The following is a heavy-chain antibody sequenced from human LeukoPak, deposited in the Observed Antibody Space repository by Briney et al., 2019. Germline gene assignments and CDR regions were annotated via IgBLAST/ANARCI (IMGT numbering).Heavy chain of an antibody. CDR3: ARESHVTREDY. V-gene: IGHV1-18*01. D-gene: IGHD3-10*01. J-gene: IGHJ4*02. CDR2: ISANDGNT. CDR1: GYTFTSYA. Sequence: ASVKVSCTASGYTFTSYAMHWVRQAPGQGLEWMGWISANDGNTDYPQKLQGRVTMTTDTSTSTAYMELRSLRSDDPAVYYCARESHVTREDYWGQGTLVTVS.